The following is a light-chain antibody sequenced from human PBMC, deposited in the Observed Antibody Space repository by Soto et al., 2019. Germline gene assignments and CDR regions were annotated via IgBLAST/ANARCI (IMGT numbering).Light chain of an antibody. V-gene: IGKV3-20*01. J-gene: IGKJ5*01. CDR1: QSVSNHY. Sequence: KNSVVAVSLSKREIATLXLLDSQSVSNHYLVWYQQKPGQAARILIYGASNRATGIPDRFSGSGSGTDFTLTISRLEAEDCAVYYCPEYGSSLRPFGQ. CDR2: GAS. CDR3: PEYGSSLRP.